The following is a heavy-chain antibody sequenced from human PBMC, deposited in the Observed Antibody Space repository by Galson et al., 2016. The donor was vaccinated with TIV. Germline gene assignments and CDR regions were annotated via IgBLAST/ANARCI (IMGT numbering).Heavy chain of an antibody. J-gene: IGHJ4*02. CDR3: ARGRRGADSWSGYAFHDMDV. Sequence: TLSLTCTVSHGSISSGSYYWSWTRQPAGKGLEWIGHLSSGGTTNYNPSFKGRVTMSLDTSKNQFSLKVTSVTAADTAVYYCARGRRGADSWSGYAFHDMDVWGQGTLVTVSS. CDR2: LSSGGTT. V-gene: IGHV4-61*09. D-gene: IGHD3-3*01. CDR1: HGSISSGSYY.